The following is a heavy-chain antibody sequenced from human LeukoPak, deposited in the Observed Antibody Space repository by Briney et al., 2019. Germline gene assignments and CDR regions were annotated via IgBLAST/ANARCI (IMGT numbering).Heavy chain of an antibody. D-gene: IGHD3-10*01. Sequence: GGSLRPSCAASGFTFSRYAMSWVRQAPGKGLEWVAGISGSGGSTYYAGSVKDRFTISRDNSKNTVFLQMNTLRADDTAVYYCAKGQNSASGSYQYNWFDPWGQGTLVTVSA. J-gene: IGHJ5*02. CDR3: AKGQNSASGSYQYNWFDP. CDR1: GFTFSRYA. CDR2: ISGSGGST. V-gene: IGHV3-23*01.